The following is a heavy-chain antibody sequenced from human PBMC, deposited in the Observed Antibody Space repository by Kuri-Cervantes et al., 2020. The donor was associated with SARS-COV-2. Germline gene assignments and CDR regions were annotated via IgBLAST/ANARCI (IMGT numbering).Heavy chain of an antibody. D-gene: IGHD1-26*01. CDR1: GFTFSSYD. CDR3: ARAVGATHPPDY. Sequence: GGSLRLSCAASGFTFSSYDMHWVRQATGKGLEWVSAIGTAGDTYYPGSVKGRFAISRENAKNSLYLQMNSLRAGDTAVYYCARAVGATHPPDYWGQGTLVTVSS. CDR2: IGTAGDT. V-gene: IGHV3-13*01. J-gene: IGHJ4*02.